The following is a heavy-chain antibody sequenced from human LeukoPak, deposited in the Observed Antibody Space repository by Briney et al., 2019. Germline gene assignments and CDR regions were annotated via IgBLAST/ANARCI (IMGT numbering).Heavy chain of an antibody. CDR2: IYYSGST. J-gene: IGHJ2*01. Sequence: SETLSLTCTVSGGSISSSSYYWGWIRQPPGKGLEWIGSIYYSGSTYYNPSLKSRVTISVDTSKNQFSLKLSSVTAADTAVYYCASSLGPPDWYFDLWGRGTLVTVSS. CDR1: GGSISSSSYY. D-gene: IGHD3-10*01. V-gene: IGHV4-39*07. CDR3: ASSLGPPDWYFDL.